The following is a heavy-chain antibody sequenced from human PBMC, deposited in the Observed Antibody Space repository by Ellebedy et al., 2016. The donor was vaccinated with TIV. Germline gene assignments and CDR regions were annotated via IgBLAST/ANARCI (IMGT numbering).Heavy chain of an antibody. CDR1: GYTFTGYY. CDR2: INPDRGDT. CDR3: ARDRAVSGAASARSLLNY. J-gene: IGHJ4*02. V-gene: IGHV1-18*04. D-gene: IGHD6-13*01. Sequence: AASVKVSCKASGYTFTGYYIHWVRQAPGEGLEWMGRINPDRGDTYYAQKLQGRVTMTTEPSTNTAYMDLRSLRSDDTAVYYCARDRAVSGAASARSLLNYWGQGTLITVSS.